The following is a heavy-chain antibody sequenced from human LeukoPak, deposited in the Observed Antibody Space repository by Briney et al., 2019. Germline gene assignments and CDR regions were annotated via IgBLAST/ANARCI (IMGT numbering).Heavy chain of an antibody. Sequence: SVKVSCKASGGTFSSYAISWVRQAPGQGLEWMGRIIPIFGTANYAQKFQGRVTITTDESTSTAYMELSSLRSEDTAVYYCTRATVAGTELFDYWGQGTLVTVSS. CDR1: GGTFSSYA. CDR3: TRATVAGTELFDY. V-gene: IGHV1-69*05. D-gene: IGHD6-19*01. J-gene: IGHJ4*02. CDR2: IIPIFGTA.